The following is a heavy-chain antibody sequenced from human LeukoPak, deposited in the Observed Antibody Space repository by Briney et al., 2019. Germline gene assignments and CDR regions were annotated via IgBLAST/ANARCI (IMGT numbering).Heavy chain of an antibody. CDR1: GDSLSSNWHY. D-gene: IGHD2-8*02. J-gene: IGHJ5*02. CDR3: ARNCTADNDVSRRDKWLHP. CDR2: IYYSGST. V-gene: IGHV4-39*07. Sequence: PSETLSLTCTVFGDSLSSNWHYWAWIRQPPGKGLEWIGSIYYSGSTHYNPSLKSRVTMSVDTSKNQFSLKLKSVTAADTALYYCARNCTADNDVSRRDKWLHPWGHGTLVTVSS.